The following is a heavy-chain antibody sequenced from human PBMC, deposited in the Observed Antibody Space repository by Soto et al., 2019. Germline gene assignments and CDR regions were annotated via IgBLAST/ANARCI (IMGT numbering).Heavy chain of an antibody. Sequence: GASVKVSCKASGYTFTSYGISWVRQAPGQGLEWMGWISAYNGNTNYAQKLQGRVTMTTDTSTSTAYMELRSLRSDDTAVYYCARAGVAAAAPLLWYYGTDVWGQGTTVTVSS. CDR3: ARAGVAAAAPLLWYYGTDV. J-gene: IGHJ6*02. CDR1: GYTFTSYG. CDR2: ISAYNGNT. V-gene: IGHV1-18*01. D-gene: IGHD6-13*01.